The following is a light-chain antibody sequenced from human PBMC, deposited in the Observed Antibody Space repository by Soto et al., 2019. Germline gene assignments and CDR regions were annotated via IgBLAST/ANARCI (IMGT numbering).Light chain of an antibody. CDR1: QSVSSSY. CDR2: GTS. Sequence: EIVLPQSPGTLSLSPEESATLSCRASQSVSSSYLSWYQQKPGQAPRLLIHGTSDRATGIPDRFSGSGSGTDFTLTITSLEPEDFAVYYCQQYGRLPPYTFGQGTRLEIK. V-gene: IGKV3-20*01. J-gene: IGKJ5*01. CDR3: QQYGRLPPYT.